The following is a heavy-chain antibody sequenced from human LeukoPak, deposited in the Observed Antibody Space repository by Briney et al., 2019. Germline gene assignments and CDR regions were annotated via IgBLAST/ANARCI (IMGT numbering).Heavy chain of an antibody. Sequence: PGGSLRLSCTASGFTFSDNVMHWVRQTPAKGLEWVAVISDSGVNQYYADSVKGRFTNSRDNSKNTLYLQMNSLRPEDTAVYYCAGAGGVYYFEYWGQGTQVTVSS. CDR1: GFTFSDNV. J-gene: IGHJ4*02. CDR3: AGAGGVYYFEY. D-gene: IGHD2-8*02. V-gene: IGHV3-30-3*01. CDR2: ISDSGVNQ.